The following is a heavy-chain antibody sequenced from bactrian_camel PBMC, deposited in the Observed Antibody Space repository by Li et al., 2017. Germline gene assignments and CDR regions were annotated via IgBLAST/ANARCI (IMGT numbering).Heavy chain of an antibody. CDR1: GFTSARNC. Sequence: HVQLVESGGGTVQAGGSLRLSCLAPGFTSARNCMAWFRQAPGKDQEGVASVDARTGYTDYADSTEGRFTISRDNAKNTLYLQMNSLKPEDTGMYYCATDQFASRAQCQPSAVWTFSYRGQGTQVTV. CDR3: ATDQFASRAQCQPSAVWTFSY. V-gene: IGHV3S1*01. D-gene: IGHD3*01. CDR2: VDARTGYT. J-gene: IGHJ4*01.